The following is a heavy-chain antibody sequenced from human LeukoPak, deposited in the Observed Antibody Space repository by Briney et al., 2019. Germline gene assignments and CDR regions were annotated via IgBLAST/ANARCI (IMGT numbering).Heavy chain of an antibody. CDR1: GFTFNSFA. D-gene: IGHD3-22*01. CDR2: ISYDGSNK. V-gene: IGHV3-30-3*01. CDR3: ARDPSGGYYYDSSGYYYT. Sequence: GGSLRLSCVASGFTFNSFAMHWVRQAPGKGLEWVAVISYDGSNKYYADSVKGRFTISRDNSKNTLYLQMNSLRAEDTAVYYCARDPSGGYYYDSSGYYYTWGQGTLVTVSS. J-gene: IGHJ5*02.